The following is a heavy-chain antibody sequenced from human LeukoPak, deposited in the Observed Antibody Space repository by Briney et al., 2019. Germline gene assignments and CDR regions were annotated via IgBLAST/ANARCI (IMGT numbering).Heavy chain of an antibody. CDR3: AKTTDNYYYYYMDV. CDR2: ISSSSSYI. Sequence: GGSLRLSCAASGFTFSSYSMNWLRQAPGKGLEWVSSISSSSSYIYYADSVRGRFTISRDNAKNSLYLQMNSLRAEGTAVYYCAKTTDNYYYYYMDVWGKGTTVTVSS. CDR1: GFTFSSYS. D-gene: IGHD4-17*01. J-gene: IGHJ6*03. V-gene: IGHV3-21*01.